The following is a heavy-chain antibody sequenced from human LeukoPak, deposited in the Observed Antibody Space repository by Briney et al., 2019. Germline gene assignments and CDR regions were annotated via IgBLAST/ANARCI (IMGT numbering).Heavy chain of an antibody. CDR1: GFTFSRSA. D-gene: IGHD2-21*02. Sequence: GGSLRLSCAVTGFTFSRSAMHWVRQAPGEGLEYVSAISGNGGSTYYANSVKGRFTISRDNSKNTVFLQMGSLRTEDMAVYYCARGEPDCAGDCPYWYLDLWGRGTLVTVSS. CDR3: ARGEPDCAGDCPYWYLDL. CDR2: ISGNGGST. J-gene: IGHJ2*01. V-gene: IGHV3-64*01.